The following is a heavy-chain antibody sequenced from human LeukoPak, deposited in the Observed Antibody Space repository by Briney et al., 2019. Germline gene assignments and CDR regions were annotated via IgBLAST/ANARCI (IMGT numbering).Heavy chain of an antibody. V-gene: IGHV4-59*08. D-gene: IGHD5-18*01. Sequence: PSETLSLTCTVSGGSISSYYWSWIRQPPGKGLEWIGYIYYSGSTNYNPSLKSRVTISVDTSRNQFSLKLSSVTAADTAVYYCASATTVDTAMVTAFDIWGQGTMVTVSS. CDR3: ASATTVDTAMVTAFDI. CDR2: IYYSGST. CDR1: GGSISSYY. J-gene: IGHJ3*02.